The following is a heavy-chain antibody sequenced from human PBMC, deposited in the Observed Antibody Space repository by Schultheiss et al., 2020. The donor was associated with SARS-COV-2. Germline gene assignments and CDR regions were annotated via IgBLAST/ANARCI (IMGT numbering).Heavy chain of an antibody. V-gene: IGHV4-4*02. CDR1: GGSISSSNW. J-gene: IGHJ6*02. D-gene: IGHD3-9*01. CDR2: ISLSGST. CDR3: ARARDYDILSGRYYYYYYGMDV. Sequence: GSLRLSCTVSGGSISSSNWWSWVRQPPGTGLEWIGEISLSGSTNYNPSLKSRVTISVDKSKNQFSLKLSSVTAADTAVYYCARARDYDILSGRYYYYYYGMDVWGQGTTVTVSS.